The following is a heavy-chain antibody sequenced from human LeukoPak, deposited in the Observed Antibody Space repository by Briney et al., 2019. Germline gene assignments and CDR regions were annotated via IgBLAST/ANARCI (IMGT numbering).Heavy chain of an antibody. CDR1: GFTFSSYA. CDR3: ANAITRYYYYYMDV. D-gene: IGHD2-2*01. V-gene: IGHV3-23*01. Sequence: PGGSLRLSCAASGFTFSSYAMSGVRQAPGKGLEWVSGISGSGGSTYYADSVKGRFTISRDNSKNTLYLQMNSLRAEDTAVYYCANAITRYYYYYMDVWGKGTTVTVSS. CDR2: ISGSGGST. J-gene: IGHJ6*03.